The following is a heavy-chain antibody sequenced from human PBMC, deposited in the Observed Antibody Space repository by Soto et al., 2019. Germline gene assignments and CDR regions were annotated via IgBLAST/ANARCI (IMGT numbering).Heavy chain of an antibody. J-gene: IGHJ6*02. D-gene: IGHD6-13*01. CDR3: ARYSSTTNFYYGMDV. Sequence: QVQLVESGGGVVQPGRSLRLSCVASGFTFSNYGMHWVRQAPGKGPEWLAVISNDGSNKNYADSVKGRFTISRDNSKNMVYLQTNSLRAEDRAVYYCARYSSTTNFYYGMDVWGQGTTVTVSS. CDR2: ISNDGSNK. V-gene: IGHV3-30*03. CDR1: GFTFSNYG.